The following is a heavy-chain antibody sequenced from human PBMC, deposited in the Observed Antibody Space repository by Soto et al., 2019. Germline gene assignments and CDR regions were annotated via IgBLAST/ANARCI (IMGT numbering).Heavy chain of an antibody. CDR1: GYTLTRYG. V-gene: IGHV1-18*01. CDR3: AREVFRYCHL. D-gene: IGHD1-20*01. J-gene: IGHJ2*01. CDR2: ISAYNANT. Sequence: QVHLVQSGAEVKKPGASVKVSCKASGYTLTRYGITWVRQAPGQGLEWMGSISAYNANTNYAQKLQGRLTMTTDTSTSTAYMELRSLTSDDTAVYYCAREVFRYCHLWGRGTLVSVSS.